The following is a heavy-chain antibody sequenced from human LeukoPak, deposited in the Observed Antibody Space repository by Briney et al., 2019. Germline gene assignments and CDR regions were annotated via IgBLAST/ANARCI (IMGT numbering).Heavy chain of an antibody. J-gene: IGHJ5*02. CDR2: ISGSGGST. CDR3: AKDGYSSSWYTNWFDP. Sequence: GGSLRLSCVASGFTFGKYRMSWVRQAPGKGLEWVSAISGSGGSTYYADSVKGRFTISRDNSKNTLYLQMNSLRAEDTAVYYCAKDGYSSSWYTNWFDPWGQGTLVTVSS. V-gene: IGHV3-23*01. D-gene: IGHD6-13*01. CDR1: GFTFGKYR.